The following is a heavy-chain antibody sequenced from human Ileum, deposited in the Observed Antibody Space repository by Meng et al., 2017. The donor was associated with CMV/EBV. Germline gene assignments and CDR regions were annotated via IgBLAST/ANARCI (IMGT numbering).Heavy chain of an antibody. CDR3: AKGVPVRGVTPVFDY. CDR2: ISGSGGST. V-gene: IGHV3-23*01. CDR1: EFTFSSYA. J-gene: IGHJ4*02. D-gene: IGHD3-10*01. Sequence: GESLKISCAASEFTFSSYAMSWVRQAPGRGLEWVSGISGSGGSTYYADSVKGRFTISRDNSKNTLSLQMNSLRAEDTAVYYCAKGVPVRGVTPVFDYWGQGTLVTVSS.